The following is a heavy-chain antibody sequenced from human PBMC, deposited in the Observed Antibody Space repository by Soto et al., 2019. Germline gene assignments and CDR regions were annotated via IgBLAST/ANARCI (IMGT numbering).Heavy chain of an antibody. D-gene: IGHD5-18*01. CDR3: ARPRGYSYGFDY. J-gene: IGHJ4*02. V-gene: IGHV1-18*01. CDR2: ISAYNGNT. CDR1: GYTFTSYG. Sequence: QVQLVQSGAEVKKPGASVKVSCKASGYTFTSYGISWVRQAPGQGLEWMGWISAYNGNTNYAQKHQGRVTMTNDTTTSTAKMERRSLRSDDAAVYYCARPRGYSYGFDYWGQGTLVTVSS.